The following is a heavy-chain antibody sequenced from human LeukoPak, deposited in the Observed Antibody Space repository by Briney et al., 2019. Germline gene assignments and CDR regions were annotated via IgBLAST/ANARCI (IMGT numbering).Heavy chain of an antibody. CDR1: GVSISSGGYY. CDR3: ARRGGYSSSWFDY. J-gene: IGHJ4*02. V-gene: IGHV4-31*03. Sequence: SETLSLTCTVSGVSISSGGYYWSWIRQHPGMDLEWIGYIYYSGSTYYNPSLKSRVTISVDTSKNQFSLKLSSVTAADTAVYYCARRGGYSSSWFDYWGQGTLVTVSS. CDR2: IYYSGST. D-gene: IGHD6-13*01.